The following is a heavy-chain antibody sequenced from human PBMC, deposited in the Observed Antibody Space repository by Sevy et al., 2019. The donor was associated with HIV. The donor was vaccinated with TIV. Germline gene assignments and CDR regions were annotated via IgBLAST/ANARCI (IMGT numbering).Heavy chain of an antibody. CDR3: ARDIRNYYDYYYMDV. D-gene: IGHD1-7*01. Sequence: SETLSLTCTVSGDSISSYYWSWIRQPAGKGLEWIGRIYPSGSTNYNPSPKSRVTMSLDTSKNQFSLKLSSLTAADTAVYYCARDIRNYYDYYYMDVWGKGTTVTVSS. CDR1: GDSISSYY. CDR2: IYPSGST. J-gene: IGHJ6*03. V-gene: IGHV4-4*07.